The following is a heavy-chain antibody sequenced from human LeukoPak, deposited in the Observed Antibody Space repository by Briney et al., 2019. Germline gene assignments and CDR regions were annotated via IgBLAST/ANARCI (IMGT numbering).Heavy chain of an antibody. CDR2: IKHDGSEKQDGSEK. CDR1: GFTFSNAW. CDR3: ARMVYGDYYYYMDV. J-gene: IGHJ6*03. V-gene: IGHV3-7*01. Sequence: GGSLRLSCAASGFTFSNAWMSWVRQAPGKGLEWVANIKHDGSEKQDGSEKNYVDSVKGRFTISRDNAKNSLYLQMNSLRAEDTAVYYCARMVYGDYYYYMDVWGKGTTVTVSS. D-gene: IGHD2-8*01.